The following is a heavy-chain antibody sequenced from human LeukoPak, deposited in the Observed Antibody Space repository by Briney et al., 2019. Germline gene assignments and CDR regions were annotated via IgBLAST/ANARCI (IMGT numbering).Heavy chain of an antibody. CDR2: ISSGSSYI. Sequence: GGSLRLSCAASGSTFSRYSMNWVRQAPGKGLEWVSYISSGSSYIYYADSVKGRFTISRDNAENSLYLQMNSLRGEGTAVYYCARGGLNYADASDIWGEGTMVTVSS. D-gene: IGHD4-11*01. CDR1: GSTFSRYS. CDR3: ARGGLNYADASDI. V-gene: IGHV3-21*01. J-gene: IGHJ3*02.